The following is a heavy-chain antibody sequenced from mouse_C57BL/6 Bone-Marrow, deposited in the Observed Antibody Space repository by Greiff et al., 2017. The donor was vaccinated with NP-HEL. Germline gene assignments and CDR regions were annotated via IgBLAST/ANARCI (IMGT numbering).Heavy chain of an antibody. CDR1: GYTFTSYW. V-gene: IGHV1-69*01. D-gene: IGHD1-1*01. CDR3: AREVYGSSPYYAMDY. Sequence: QVQLKQPGAELVMPGASVKLSCKASGYTFTSYWMHWVKQRPGQGLEWIGEIDPSDSYTNYNQKFKGKSTLTVDKSSSTAYMQLSSLTSEDSAVYYCAREVYGSSPYYAMDYWGQGTSVTVSS. J-gene: IGHJ4*01. CDR2: IDPSDSYT.